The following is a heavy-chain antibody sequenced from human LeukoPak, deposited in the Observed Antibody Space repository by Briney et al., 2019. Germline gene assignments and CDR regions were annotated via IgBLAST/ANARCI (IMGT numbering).Heavy chain of an antibody. J-gene: IGHJ5*02. Sequence: SETLSLTCTVAGDSISSYCWSWVWQPPGKGLEWIGSMCYSGSINYNPSLKSRVTISIDTSKNQFSLKLSSVTAADTAVYYCARRVVESAVITERNWFDPWGQGTLVTVSS. CDR1: GDSISSYC. CDR2: MCYSGSI. D-gene: IGHD4-11*01. V-gene: IGHV4-59*08. CDR3: ARRVVESAVITERNWFDP.